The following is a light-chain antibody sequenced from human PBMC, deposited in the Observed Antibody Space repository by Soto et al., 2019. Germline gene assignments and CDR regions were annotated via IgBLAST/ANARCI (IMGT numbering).Light chain of an antibody. CDR1: QSIRSH. CDR2: GES. Sequence: ETVMTQSPATLSVSPGERATLSCRASQSIRSHLAWFQQKPGQTPRLLIYGESTRATGIPARFSGSGSETEFTLTISSLQSEDYAVYFCQQYNEWPLTFGGGTKVAMK. CDR3: QQYNEWPLT. V-gene: IGKV3-15*01. J-gene: IGKJ4*01.